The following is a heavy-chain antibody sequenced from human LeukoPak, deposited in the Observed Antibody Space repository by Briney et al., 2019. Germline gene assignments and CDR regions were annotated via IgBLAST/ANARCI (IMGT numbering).Heavy chain of an antibody. J-gene: IGHJ6*02. CDR1: GGSISSYY. D-gene: IGHD2-2*01. V-gene: IGHV4-59*12. CDR3: ARGPPAKPGTGYYYGMDV. CDR2: IYYSGST. Sequence: SETLSPTCTVSGGSISSYYWSWIRQPPGKGLEWIGYIYYSGSTNYNPSLKSRVTISVDTSKNQFSLKLSSVTAADTAVYYCARGPPAKPGTGYYYGMDVWGQGTTVTVSS.